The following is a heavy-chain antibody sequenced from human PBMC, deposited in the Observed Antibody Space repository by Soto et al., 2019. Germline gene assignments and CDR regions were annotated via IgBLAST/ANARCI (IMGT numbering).Heavy chain of an antibody. CDR1: GYTFTSYY. J-gene: IGHJ5*02. Sequence: AAVKVSCKAAGYTFTSYYKYWVRQAPGQGLEWMGIINPSDGSTTYAQKFQGRVTMTRDTSTSTVYMQLSSLRSEDTAVYFCARSAHIVVVAAAITYGWFDPWGPGTLVTVSS. CDR2: INPSDGST. D-gene: IGHD2-2*02. CDR3: ARSAHIVVVAAAITYGWFDP. V-gene: IGHV1-46*01.